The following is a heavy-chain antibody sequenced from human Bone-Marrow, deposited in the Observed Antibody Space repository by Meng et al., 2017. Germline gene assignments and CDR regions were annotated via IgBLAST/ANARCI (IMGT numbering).Heavy chain of an antibody. CDR1: GKTFTGYY. CDR2: INPNSGGT. D-gene: IGHD3-9*01. J-gene: IGHJ4*02. V-gene: IGHV1-2*04. Sequence: QVQLVQSGAEVKKPGASGRVSCAASGKTFTGYYIHWVRQAPGQGLEWMGWINPNSGGTNYAQKFQGWVTMTRDTSISTAYMELSRLRSDDTAIYYCARGPYYDILTGYWDYWAQGTLVTVSS. CDR3: ARGPYYDILTGYWDY.